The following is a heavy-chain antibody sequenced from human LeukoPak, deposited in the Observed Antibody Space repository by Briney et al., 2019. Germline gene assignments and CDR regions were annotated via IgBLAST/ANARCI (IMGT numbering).Heavy chain of an antibody. J-gene: IGHJ4*02. CDR1: GGSISSYY. Sequence: SETLSLTCTVSGGSISSYYWSWIRQSPGKGLEWIGYIYYSGSTNYNPSLKSRVTISVDTSKNQFSLKLNSVTAADTAVYYCVRRYNYGKEGFDYWGQGTLVTVSS. D-gene: IGHD3-10*01. CDR3: VRRYNYGKEGFDY. V-gene: IGHV4-59*08. CDR2: IYYSGST.